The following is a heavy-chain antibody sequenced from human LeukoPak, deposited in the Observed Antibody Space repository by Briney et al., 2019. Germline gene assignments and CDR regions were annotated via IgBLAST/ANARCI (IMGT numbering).Heavy chain of an antibody. D-gene: IGHD3-9*01. CDR2: ISSSSYI. Sequence: PGGSLRLSCAASGFTFSSYSMNWVRQAPGKGLEWVSSISSSSYIYYADSVKGRFTISRDNAKNSLYLQMNSLRAEDTAVYYCARDLSPRDSYFDWLLLNWFDPWGQGTLVTVSS. J-gene: IGHJ5*02. V-gene: IGHV3-21*01. CDR3: ARDLSPRDSYFDWLLLNWFDP. CDR1: GFTFSSYS.